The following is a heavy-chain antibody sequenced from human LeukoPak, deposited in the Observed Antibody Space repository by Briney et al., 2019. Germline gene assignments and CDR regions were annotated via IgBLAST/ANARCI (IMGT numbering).Heavy chain of an antibody. Sequence: GESLKISCKGSGHSFTSYWIGWVRQMPGKGLEWMGIIYPGDSDTRYSPSFQGQVTISADKSISTAYLQWSSLKASDTAMYYCARHPHYYDSSGQVVVYYFDYWGQGTLVTVSS. CDR1: GHSFTSYW. D-gene: IGHD3-22*01. J-gene: IGHJ4*02. CDR2: IYPGDSDT. V-gene: IGHV5-51*01. CDR3: ARHPHYYDSSGQVVVYYFDY.